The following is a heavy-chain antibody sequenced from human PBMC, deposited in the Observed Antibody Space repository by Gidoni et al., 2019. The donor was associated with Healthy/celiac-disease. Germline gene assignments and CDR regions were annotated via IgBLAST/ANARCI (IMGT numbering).Heavy chain of an antibody. CDR3: ARGSGSYYRDDAFDI. V-gene: IGHV3-11*05. J-gene: IGHJ3*02. CDR1: GFTFSDYY. CDR2: ISSSSSYT. Sequence: QVQLVESGGGLVKPGGSLRLSCAASGFTFSDYYMSWIRQAPGKGLEWVSYISSSSSYTNYADSVKGRFTISRDNAKNSLYLQMNSLRAEDTAVYYCARGSGSYYRDDAFDIWGQGTMVTVSS. D-gene: IGHD1-26*01.